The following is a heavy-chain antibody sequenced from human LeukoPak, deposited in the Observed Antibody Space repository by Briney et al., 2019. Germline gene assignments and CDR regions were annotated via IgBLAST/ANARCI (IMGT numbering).Heavy chain of an antibody. Sequence: GGSLRLSCAASGFRFGDFWMSWVRQTPGKGLEWVANIRQDGNEIYYLDSVKGRFTISRDNAKSSVYLQMNSLRVEDSGVYYCARPNGYCSGGSCFWFDPWGQGTRVTVSS. D-gene: IGHD2-15*01. V-gene: IGHV3-7*01. J-gene: IGHJ5*02. CDR3: ARPNGYCSGGSCFWFDP. CDR1: GFRFGDFW. CDR2: IRQDGNEI.